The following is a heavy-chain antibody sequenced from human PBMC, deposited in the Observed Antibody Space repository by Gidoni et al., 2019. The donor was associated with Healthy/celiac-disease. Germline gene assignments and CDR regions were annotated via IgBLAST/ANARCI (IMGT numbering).Heavy chain of an antibody. J-gene: IGHJ2*01. CDR1: GFTFSSHG. CDR3: AKGYSSGWYGNWYFDL. D-gene: IGHD6-19*01. V-gene: IGHV3-30*18. CDR2: ISYDGSNK. Sequence: VQLVESGGGVVQPGRSLRLSCAASGFTFSSHGMHWVRQAPGKGLEGVAVISYDGSNKYYADSVKGRFTISRDNSKNTLYLQMNSLRAEDTAVYYCAKGYSSGWYGNWYFDLWGRGTLVTVSS.